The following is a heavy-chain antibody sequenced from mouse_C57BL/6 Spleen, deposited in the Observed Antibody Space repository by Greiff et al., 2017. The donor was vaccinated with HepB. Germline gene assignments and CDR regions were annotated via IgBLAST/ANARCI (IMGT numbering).Heavy chain of an antibody. CDR2: IWSGGST. CDR3: ARGLLHAMDY. D-gene: IGHD2-3*01. V-gene: IGHV2-2*01. Sequence: VQLQQSGPGLVQPSQSLSITCTVSGFSLTSYGVHWVRQSPGKGLEWLGVIWSGGSTDYNAAFISRLSISKDNSKSQVFFKMNSLQADDTAIYYCARGLLHAMDYWGQGTSVTVSS. J-gene: IGHJ4*01. CDR1: GFSLTSYG.